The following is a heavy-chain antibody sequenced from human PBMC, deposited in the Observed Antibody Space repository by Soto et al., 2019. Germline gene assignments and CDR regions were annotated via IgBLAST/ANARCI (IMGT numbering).Heavy chain of an antibody. J-gene: IGHJ4*02. D-gene: IGHD3-22*01. V-gene: IGHV1-18*01. CDR2: ISAYNGNT. Sequence: QVQLVQSGAEVKKPGASVKVSCKASGYTFTSYGISWVRQAPGQGLEWMGWISAYNGNTNYAQKLQGRVTMTTDTSTSTAYMELSSLRSEDTAVYYCASPNYYDKRVGYFDYWGQGTLVTVSS. CDR3: ASPNYYDKRVGYFDY. CDR1: GYTFTSYG.